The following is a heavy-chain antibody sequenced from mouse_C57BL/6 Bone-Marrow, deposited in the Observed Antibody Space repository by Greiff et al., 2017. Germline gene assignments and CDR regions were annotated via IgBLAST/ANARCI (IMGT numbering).Heavy chain of an antibody. J-gene: IGHJ4*01. D-gene: IGHD2-3*01. CDR2: INYDGSST. Sequence: EVKLMESEGGLVQPGSSMKLSCTASGFTFSDYYMAWVRQVPEKGLEWVANINYDGSSTYYLDSLKSRFIISRDNAKNILYLQMSRLKSEDTATYYCARSYEEYYAMDYWGQGTSVTVSS. CDR3: ARSYEEYYAMDY. CDR1: GFTFSDYY. V-gene: IGHV5-16*01.